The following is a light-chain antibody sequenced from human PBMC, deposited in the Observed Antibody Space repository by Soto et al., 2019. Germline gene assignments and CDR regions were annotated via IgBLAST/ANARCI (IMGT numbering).Light chain of an antibody. V-gene: IGKV1-27*01. J-gene: IGKJ3*01. Sequence: DIQMTQSPSSLSASVGDRVTITCRASQGIANYLAWYQQKPGKVPKLLIYAASTLEPGVPSRFSGSGFGTDVTLSISSLQPEDFATYYCQKYNGAPFTFGPGTKVDIK. CDR2: AAS. CDR1: QGIANY. CDR3: QKYNGAPFT.